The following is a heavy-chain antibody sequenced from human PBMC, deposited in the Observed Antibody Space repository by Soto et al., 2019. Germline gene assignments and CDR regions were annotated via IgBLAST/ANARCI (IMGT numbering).Heavy chain of an antibody. CDR2: IYWDDDN. D-gene: IGHD3-9*01. Sequence: QITLKESDPTLVKPTQTLTLTCTFSGFSLSTSGVGVGWIRQPPEKALEWLALIYWDDDNRYSPSLKSRLTITKDTSKNQVVLTMTNMDPVDTATYYCAHARRRYDAFDIWGQGTMVTVSS. CDR1: GFSLSTSGVG. J-gene: IGHJ3*02. CDR3: AHARRRYDAFDI. V-gene: IGHV2-5*02.